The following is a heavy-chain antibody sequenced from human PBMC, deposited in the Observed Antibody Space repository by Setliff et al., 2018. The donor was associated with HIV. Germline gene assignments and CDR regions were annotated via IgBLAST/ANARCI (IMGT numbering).Heavy chain of an antibody. D-gene: IGHD3-22*01. Sequence: LSLTCTVYGGSFSGYYWSWIRQHPGXXXEXXGEINQSENTNDNPSLKSRVTISADPSKNQFSLKWSSVTAADTAVYYCARTHSGSFPXXLDYWGQGTLVTVSS. J-gene: IGHJ4*02. CDR2: INQSENT. CDR1: GGSFSGYY. V-gene: IGHV4-34*01. CDR3: ARTHSGSFPXXLDY.